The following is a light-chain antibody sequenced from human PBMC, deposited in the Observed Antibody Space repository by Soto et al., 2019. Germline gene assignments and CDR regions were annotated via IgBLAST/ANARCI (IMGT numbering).Light chain of an antibody. CDR3: QQYNNYSYT. CDR1: QYISIW. J-gene: IGKJ2*01. CDR2: DAS. V-gene: IGKV1-5*01. Sequence: DIQMTQSPSALSASVGDRVTITCRASQYISIWLAWYQQKPGEAPKLLIYDASTLQSGVPSRFSGSGSGTEFTLPISSLQPDDVATYYCQQYNNYSYTFGQGTKVEIK.